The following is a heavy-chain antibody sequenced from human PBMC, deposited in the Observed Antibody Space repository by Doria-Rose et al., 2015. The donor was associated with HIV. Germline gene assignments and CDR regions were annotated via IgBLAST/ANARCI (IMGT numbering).Heavy chain of an antibody. CDR2: IFSDDER. D-gene: IGHD6-13*01. J-gene: IGHJ4*02. CDR1: GVSLSSPGMG. Sequence: QVTLKESGPVLVKPTETLTLTCTVSGVSLSSPGMGVSWIRQPPGKALVWLANIFSDDERSCKTSLKSRLTISRGTSKSQVVLTMTDMDPVDTATYYCARIKSSRWYHKYYFDFWGQGTLVIVSA. V-gene: IGHV2-26*01. CDR3: ARIKSSRWYHKYYFDF.